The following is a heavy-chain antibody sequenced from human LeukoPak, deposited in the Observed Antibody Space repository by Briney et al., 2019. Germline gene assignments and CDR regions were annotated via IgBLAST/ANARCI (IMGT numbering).Heavy chain of an antibody. V-gene: IGHV3-74*01. J-gene: IGHJ4*02. D-gene: IGHD3-10*01. CDR1: GFTFSTYW. CDR3: TRDITMPWGGRSDY. Sequence: GSLRLSCAASGFTFSTYWMFWVRQAPGKGLVWVSRINSDGKTTNYADSVKGRFTISRDNAENTLYLQMNSLRAEDAAVYYCTRDITMPWGGRSDYWGQGTLVTVSA. CDR2: INSDGKTT.